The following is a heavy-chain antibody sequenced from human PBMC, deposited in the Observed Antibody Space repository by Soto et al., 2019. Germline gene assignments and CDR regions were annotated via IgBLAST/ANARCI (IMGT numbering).Heavy chain of an antibody. D-gene: IGHD4-17*01. CDR1: GGIFSGYG. CDR2: IIPILGTA. CDR3: ARAANSVWGDYFDP. V-gene: IGHV1-69*01. J-gene: IGHJ5*02. Sequence: QVPLVQSGAEVKRPGSSVKVSCKASGGIFSGYGIRWVRQAPGQGLEWMGGIIPILGTANYAQRFQGRVTITADESTSTVYMEVRSLTSNDTAVYFCARAANSVWGDYFDPWGQGTLVTVSS.